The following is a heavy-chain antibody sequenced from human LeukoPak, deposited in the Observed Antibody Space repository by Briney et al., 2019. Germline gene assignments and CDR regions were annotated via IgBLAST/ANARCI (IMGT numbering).Heavy chain of an antibody. CDR3: AALPKYSSSSVF. CDR1: GFTFSRFG. CDR2: IWYDGSKE. J-gene: IGHJ4*02. Sequence: PGRSLRLSCGASGFTFSRFGMHWVRQAPGKGLEWVALIWYDGSKEYYADSVKGRFTISRDNAKNSLYLQMNSLRAEDTAVYYCAALPKYSSSSVFWGQGTLVTVSS. D-gene: IGHD6-6*01. V-gene: IGHV3-33*03.